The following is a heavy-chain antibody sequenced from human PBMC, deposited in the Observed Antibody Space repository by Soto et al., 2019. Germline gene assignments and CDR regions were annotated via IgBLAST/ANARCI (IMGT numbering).Heavy chain of an antibody. CDR1: GGSISSGGYY. D-gene: IGHD3-16*02. J-gene: IGHJ4*02. CDR2: IYYSGST. Sequence: TLSLTCTVSGGSISSGGYYWSWIRQHPGKGLEWIGYIYYSGSTYYNPSLKSRVTISVDTSKNQFSLKLSSVTAADTAVYYCAGFTFGGVIAMYYFDYWGQGXLVTVYS. CDR3: AGFTFGGVIAMYYFDY. V-gene: IGHV4-31*03.